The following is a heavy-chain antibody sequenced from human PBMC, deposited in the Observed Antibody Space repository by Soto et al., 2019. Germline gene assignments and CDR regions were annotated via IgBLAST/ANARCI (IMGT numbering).Heavy chain of an antibody. CDR2: ISGSGGST. Sequence: PGGSLRLSCAASGFTFSSYAMSWVRQAPGKGLEWVSAISGSGGSTYYADSVKGRFTISRDNSKNTLYLQMNSLRAEDTAVYYCAKGLGYCSGGSCRYYYYYMDVWGKGTTVTVSS. D-gene: IGHD2-15*01. J-gene: IGHJ6*03. CDR3: AKGLGYCSGGSCRYYYYYMDV. V-gene: IGHV3-23*01. CDR1: GFTFSSYA.